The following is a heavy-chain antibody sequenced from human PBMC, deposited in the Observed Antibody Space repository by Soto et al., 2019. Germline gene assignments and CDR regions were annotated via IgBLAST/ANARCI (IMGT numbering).Heavy chain of an antibody. D-gene: IGHD5-18*01. Sequence: GGSLRLSCAASGFTFSSYAMHWVRQAPGKGLEWVAVISYDGSNKYYADSVKGRFTISRDNSKNTLYLQMNSLRAEDTAVYYCARDQNGYGTFWGQGALVTVSS. V-gene: IGHV3-30-3*01. J-gene: IGHJ4*02. CDR2: ISYDGSNK. CDR1: GFTFSSYA. CDR3: ARDQNGYGTF.